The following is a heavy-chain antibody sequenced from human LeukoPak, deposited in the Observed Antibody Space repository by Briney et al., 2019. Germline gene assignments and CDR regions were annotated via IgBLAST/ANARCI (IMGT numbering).Heavy chain of an antibody. CDR1: GYTFTSYA. D-gene: IGHD6-13*01. V-gene: IGHV1-3*01. Sequence: ASVKVSCKASGYTFTSYAMHWVRQAPGQRLEWMGWINAGNGNTKYPQKFQGRVTITRDTSASTAYMELSSLRSEDTAVYYCARLAEQQLVPFFDYWGQGTLVTVSS. J-gene: IGHJ4*02. CDR2: INAGNGNT. CDR3: ARLAEQQLVPFFDY.